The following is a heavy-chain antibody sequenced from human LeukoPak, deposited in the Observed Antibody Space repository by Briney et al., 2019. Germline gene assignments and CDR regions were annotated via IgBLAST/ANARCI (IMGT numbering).Heavy chain of an antibody. V-gene: IGHV3-64D*06. CDR1: GFTFGSYA. CDR3: VKLGIPAAIRGWFDP. D-gene: IGHD2-2*01. Sequence: GGSLRLSCAASGFTFGSYAMSWVRQAPGKGLEYVSAISSNGGSTYYADSVKGRFTISRDNSKNTLYLQMSSLRAEDTAVYYCVKLGIPAAIRGWFDPWGQGTLVTVSS. J-gene: IGHJ5*02. CDR2: ISSNGGST.